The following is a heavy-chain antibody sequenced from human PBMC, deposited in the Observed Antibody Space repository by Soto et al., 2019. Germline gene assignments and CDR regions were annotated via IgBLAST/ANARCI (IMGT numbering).Heavy chain of an antibody. CDR3: AKRAIQLWLSSH. Sequence: GWSLRLACASSVFTFISYAMRWVRQAPGKGLEWVSAISDSGSSTYYADSVKGRFTISRDNSKNTLYLQMNSLRAEDTAVYYCAKRAIQLWLSSHWGQGTLVTVSS. CDR2: ISDSGSST. V-gene: IGHV3-23*01. CDR1: VFTFISYA. J-gene: IGHJ1*01. D-gene: IGHD5-18*01.